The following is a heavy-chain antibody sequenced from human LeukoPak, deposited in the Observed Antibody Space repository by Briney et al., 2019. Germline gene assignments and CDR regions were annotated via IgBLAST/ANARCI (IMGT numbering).Heavy chain of an antibody. Sequence: GPKRLSWAASGFISSSYRMNCVRQAPGEGVEWVSSISSTSNYIYYADSVKGRFTISRDNAKNSLFLQMNSLRAEDTAVYYSARELTGHTIIVVVNPTENWGKGTLVTVSS. CDR3: ARELTGHTIIVVVNPTEN. J-gene: IGHJ4*02. CDR2: ISSTSNYI. CDR1: GFISSSYR. D-gene: IGHD3-22*01. V-gene: IGHV3-21*01.